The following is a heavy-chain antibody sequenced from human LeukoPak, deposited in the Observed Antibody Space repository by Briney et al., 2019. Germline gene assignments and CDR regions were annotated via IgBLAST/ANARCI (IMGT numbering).Heavy chain of an antibody. V-gene: IGHV4-59*12. J-gene: IGHJ4*02. D-gene: IGHD6-13*01. CDR3: AREPVGSSFDY. Sequence: SETLSLTCTVSGGSISSYYWSWIRQPPGKGLEWIGYIYYSGSTNYNPSLKSRVTISVDTSKNQFSLRLISVTAADTAVYYCAREPVGSSFDYWGQGTLVTVSS. CDR1: GGSISSYY. CDR2: IYYSGST.